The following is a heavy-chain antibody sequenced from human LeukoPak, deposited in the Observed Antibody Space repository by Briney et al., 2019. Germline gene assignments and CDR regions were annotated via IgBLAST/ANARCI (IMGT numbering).Heavy chain of an antibody. D-gene: IGHD3-22*01. CDR1: GGSIYSSSYY. CDR3: ATVIVVLNNGHGAFDI. CDR2: IYYSGST. Sequence: PSETLSLTCTVSGGSIYSSSYYWGWIRQPPGKGLEWIGSIYYSGSTYHNPSLKSRVTMSVDTSRNQFSLRLTSVTAADTAVYYCATVIVVLNNGHGAFDIWGQGTMVTVSS. V-gene: IGHV4-39*07. J-gene: IGHJ3*02.